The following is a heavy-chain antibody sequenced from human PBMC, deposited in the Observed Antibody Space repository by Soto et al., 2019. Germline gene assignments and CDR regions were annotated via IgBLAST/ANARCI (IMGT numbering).Heavy chain of an antibody. CDR2: ISVSGGGT. CDR3: AKSGGASPYYFDY. CDR1: AFTFNTYA. J-gene: IGHJ4*02. V-gene: IGHV3-23*01. D-gene: IGHD1-26*01. Sequence: VQLLESGGGLVQPGGSLRLSCAASAFTFNTYAMGWVRQAPGKGLEWVSAISVSGGGTYYADSVKGRFTISRDTSKNTLSLQMNSLRADDTAVYYCAKSGGASPYYFDYWGRGTLVTVSS.